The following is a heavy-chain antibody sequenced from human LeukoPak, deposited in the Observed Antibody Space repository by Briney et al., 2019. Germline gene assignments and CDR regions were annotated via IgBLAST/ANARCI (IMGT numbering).Heavy chain of an antibody. CDR3: ARDVDRRDDP. Sequence: PGGSLRLSCVASGFTFSSYGMHWVRQAPGKGLEWVAYMNQDGNEKRYVDSVKGRFTISRDNAKNLLFLQMNNMRVEDTGVYYCARDVDRRDDPWGQGSLVTVSS. J-gene: IGHJ5*02. V-gene: IGHV3-7*01. CDR2: MNQDGNEK. CDR1: GFTFSSYG. D-gene: IGHD3-9*01.